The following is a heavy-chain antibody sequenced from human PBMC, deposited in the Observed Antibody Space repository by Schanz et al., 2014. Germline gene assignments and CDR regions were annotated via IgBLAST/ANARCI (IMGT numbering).Heavy chain of an antibody. CDR1: GFTFSSYS. CDR3: AKDRSWDYDSSGYFDY. D-gene: IGHD3-22*01. J-gene: IGHJ4*02. CDR2: ISSSSSTR. V-gene: IGHV3-48*01. Sequence: VQLVESGGGLVQPGGSLRLSCAASGFTFSSYSMNWVRQAPGKGLEWVSYISSSSSTRYYADSVKGRFTISRDNAKNSLFLQMNSLRAEDTAVYYCAKDRSWDYDSSGYFDYWGQGTLVTVSS.